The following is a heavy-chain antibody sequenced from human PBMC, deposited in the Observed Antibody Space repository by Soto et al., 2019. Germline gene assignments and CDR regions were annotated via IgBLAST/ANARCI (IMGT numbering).Heavy chain of an antibody. CDR2: INWNSNSI. V-gene: IGHV3-9*01. CDR3: VNAYTAYDSGQKDRFDY. D-gene: IGHD5-12*01. CDR1: GFTFHQYA. J-gene: IGHJ4*02. Sequence: EVNLVASGGDLVQPGGSLRLSCAASGFTFHQYALHWVREAPGKGLEWVSGINWNSNSIKYADSVKGRFIISRDNAKKSLDLQMNTLRPDDTAFYYCVNAYTAYDSGQKDRFDYWGRGTLVTVSS.